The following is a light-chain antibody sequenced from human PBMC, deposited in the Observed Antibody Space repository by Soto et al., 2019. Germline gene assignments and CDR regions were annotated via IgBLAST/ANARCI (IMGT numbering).Light chain of an antibody. Sequence: SALTQPASVSGSPGQSITISCTRTSSDVGAYNSVSWYQQHPGKAPKLMIYDVSDRPSGVSNRFSGSKSGNTASLTISGLQAEDEADYYCSSYTSGITYVFGTGTKVTVL. CDR2: DVS. V-gene: IGLV2-14*03. CDR3: SSYTSGITYV. CDR1: SSDVGAYNS. J-gene: IGLJ1*01.